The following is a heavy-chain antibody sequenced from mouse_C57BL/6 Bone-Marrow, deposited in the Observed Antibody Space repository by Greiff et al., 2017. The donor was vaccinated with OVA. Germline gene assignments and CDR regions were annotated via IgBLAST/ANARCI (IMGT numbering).Heavy chain of an antibody. D-gene: IGHD1-1*01. CDR2: IDPANGNT. Sequence: VQLQQSVAELVRPGASVKLSCTASGFNFKNTYMHWVKQRPEQGLEWIGRIDPANGNTKYAPKFQGKTTITADTSSNTAYLQRSSLTSEDTAIYYCAEVYYYGSSYCYAMDYWGQGTSVTVSS. CDR3: AEVYYYGSSYCYAMDY. CDR1: GFNFKNTY. J-gene: IGHJ4*01. V-gene: IGHV14-3*01.